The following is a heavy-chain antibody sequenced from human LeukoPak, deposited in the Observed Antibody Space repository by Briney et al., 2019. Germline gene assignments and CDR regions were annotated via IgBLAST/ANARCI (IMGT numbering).Heavy chain of an antibody. Sequence: ASVKVSCKASGGTFSSYAISWVRQAPGQGLEWMGGIIPIFGTANHAQKFQGRVTITADKSTSTAYMELSSLRSEDTAVYYCARGSSAEYFQHWGQGTLVTVSS. J-gene: IGHJ1*01. V-gene: IGHV1-69*06. CDR1: GGTFSSYA. CDR2: IIPIFGTA. CDR3: ARGSSAEYFQH.